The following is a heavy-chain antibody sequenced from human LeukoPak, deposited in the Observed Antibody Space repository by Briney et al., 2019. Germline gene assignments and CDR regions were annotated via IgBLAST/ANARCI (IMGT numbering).Heavy chain of an antibody. CDR3: ARGGGYSYGPTVAYYYGMDV. CDR1: GYTFTSYD. Sequence: ASAKVSCKASGYTFTSYDINWVRQDTGQGLEWMGWMNPNSGNTGYAQKFQGRVTMTRNTSISTAYMELSSLRSEDTAVYYCARGGGYSYGPTVAYYYGMDVWGQGTTVTVSS. V-gene: IGHV1-8*01. CDR2: MNPNSGNT. D-gene: IGHD5-18*01. J-gene: IGHJ6*02.